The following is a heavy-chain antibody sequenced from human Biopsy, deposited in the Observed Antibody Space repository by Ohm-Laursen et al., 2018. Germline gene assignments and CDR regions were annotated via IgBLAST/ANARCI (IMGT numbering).Heavy chain of an antibody. J-gene: IGHJ4*02. CDR1: GFTFSSYR. CDR3: VRGRTGG. Sequence: SLRLSCLASGFTFSSYRLNWVRPAPGKGLEWVSFISSGSSPIYYVDSVKGRFTISRDDAKNSLYLQMNSLRAEDTAVYYCVRGRTGGWGQGTLVTVSS. CDR2: ISSGSSPI. D-gene: IGHD1/OR15-1a*01. V-gene: IGHV3-48*01.